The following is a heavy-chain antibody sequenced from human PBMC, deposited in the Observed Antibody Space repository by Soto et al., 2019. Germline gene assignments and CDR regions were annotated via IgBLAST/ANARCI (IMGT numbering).Heavy chain of an antibody. CDR2: IIPIFGTA. V-gene: IGHV1-69*13. D-gene: IGHD5-18*01. CDR1: GGTFSSYA. Sequence: ASVKVSCKASGGTFSSYAISWVRQAPGQGLEWMGGIIPIFGTANYAQKFQGRVTITADESTSTAYMELSSLRSEDTAVYYCARRFGYSYGYLFFQTRPPAHYGMDFWGQGTTVPGSS. J-gene: IGHJ6*02. CDR3: ARRFGYSYGYLFFQTRPPAHYGMDF.